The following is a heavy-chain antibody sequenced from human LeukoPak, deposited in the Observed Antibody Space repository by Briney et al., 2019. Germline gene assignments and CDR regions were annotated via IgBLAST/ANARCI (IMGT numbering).Heavy chain of an antibody. CDR2: INHSGST. J-gene: IGHJ4*02. CDR1: GGSFSGYY. V-gene: IGHV4-34*01. Sequence: SETLSLTCAVYGGSFSGYYWSWIRQPPGRGLEWIGEINHSGSTNYNPSLKSRVTISVDTSKNQFSLKLSSVTAADTAVYYCARGRTRMDVWGQGTLVTVSS. D-gene: IGHD1-14*01. CDR3: ARGRTRMDV.